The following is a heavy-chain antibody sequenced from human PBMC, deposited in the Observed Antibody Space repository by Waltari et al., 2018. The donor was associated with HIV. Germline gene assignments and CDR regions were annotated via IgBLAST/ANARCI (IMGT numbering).Heavy chain of an antibody. CDR3: ARLGYCSSARCPSGYYYSYGMGV. Sequence: EVQLVQSGAEVKKPGESLKISCKGSGYNFTTYRIGWVRQMPGKGLEWMGIIYPVDSDTRYSPAFRGQVTISADKSMSTAYLQWSSLQASDTAIYYCARLGYCSSARCPSGYYYSYGMGVWGQGTTVTVSS. CDR2: IYPVDSDT. CDR1: GYNFTTYR. D-gene: IGHD2-2*01. V-gene: IGHV5-51*01. J-gene: IGHJ6*02.